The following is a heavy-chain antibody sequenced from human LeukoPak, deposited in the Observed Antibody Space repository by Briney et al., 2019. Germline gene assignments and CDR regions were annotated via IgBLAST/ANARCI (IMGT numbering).Heavy chain of an antibody. Sequence: GGSLRLSCAASGFTFSNYAMSWVRQAPGKGLEWVSAISASGGSTYYADSVKGRFAISRDNSKNTLSLQMNSLRVEDTAVYYCAKRYCGGGSCYAAYWGQGTLVTVSS. J-gene: IGHJ4*02. CDR3: AKRYCGGGSCYAAY. V-gene: IGHV3-23*01. D-gene: IGHD2-15*01. CDR1: GFTFSNYA. CDR2: ISASGGST.